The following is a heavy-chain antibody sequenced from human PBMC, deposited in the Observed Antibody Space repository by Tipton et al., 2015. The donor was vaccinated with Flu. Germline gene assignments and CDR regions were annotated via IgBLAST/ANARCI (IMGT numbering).Heavy chain of an antibody. Sequence: TLSLTCTVSGGSISSDDYYWSWIRQHPGKGLEWIGYIYSSGSTYYNPSLKSRVTISLDTSKNQFSLKLSSVTAADTAVYYCARGIAVAGFFVFDSWGQGTLVTVSS. CDR1: GGSISSDDYY. D-gene: IGHD6-19*01. V-gene: IGHV4-31*03. CDR3: ARGIAVAGFFVFDS. CDR2: IYSSGST. J-gene: IGHJ4*02.